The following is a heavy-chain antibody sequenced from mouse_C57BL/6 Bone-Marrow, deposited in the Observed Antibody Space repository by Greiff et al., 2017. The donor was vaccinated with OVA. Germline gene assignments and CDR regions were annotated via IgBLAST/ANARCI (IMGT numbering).Heavy chain of an antibody. CDR2: ISSGGSYT. Sequence: VQLKESGGDLVKPGGSLKLSCAASGFTFSSYGMSWVRQTPDKRLEWVATISSGGSYTYYPDSVKGRFTISSDNAKNTLYLQMSSLKSADTAMYYCARHYYSNYGYWGQGTTLTVSS. V-gene: IGHV5-6*01. D-gene: IGHD2-5*01. CDR3: ARHYYSNYGY. J-gene: IGHJ2*01. CDR1: GFTFSSYG.